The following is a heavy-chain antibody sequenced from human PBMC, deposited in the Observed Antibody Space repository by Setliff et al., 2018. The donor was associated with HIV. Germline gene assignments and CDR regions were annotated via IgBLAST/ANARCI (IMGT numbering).Heavy chain of an antibody. CDR1: GFTFGDYA. D-gene: IGHD5-18*01. V-gene: IGHV3-49*04. Sequence: PGGSLRLSCTGSGFTFGDYAMSWVRQAPGKGLEWVGFVRSKAYGGTTEYAASVKGRFTISRDDSKSIAYLQMNSLKTEDTAVYYCTRYSYPDYWGQGTLVTVSS. CDR3: TRYSYPDY. J-gene: IGHJ4*02. CDR2: VRSKAYGGTT.